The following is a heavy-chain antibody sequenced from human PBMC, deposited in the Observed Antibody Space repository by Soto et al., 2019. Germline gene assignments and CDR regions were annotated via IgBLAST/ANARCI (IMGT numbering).Heavy chain of an antibody. CDR1: GFTFRSYA. CDR2: ISKDGSNK. D-gene: IGHD3-16*01. J-gene: IGHJ4*02. CDR3: ARDGGSY. V-gene: IGHV3-30-3*01. Sequence: ESGGGVVQPGTSLRLSCAASGFTFRSYAMHWVRQAPGKGLEWVAVISKDGSNKYYADSAKGRFTISRDNSKNTLYLQMNSLRAEDTAVYHCARDGGSYWGQGTLVIVSS.